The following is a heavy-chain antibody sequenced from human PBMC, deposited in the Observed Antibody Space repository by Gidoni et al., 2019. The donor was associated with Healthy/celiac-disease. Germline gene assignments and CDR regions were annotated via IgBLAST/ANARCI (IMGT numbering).Heavy chain of an antibody. CDR3: ARHLKVVVAATDYYGMDV. J-gene: IGHJ6*02. Sequence: EVQLVQSGAEVQKPGESLKISCKGSGYSFTSYWIGWVRQMPGKGLEWMGIIFPGDSDTRYSPSFQGQVTISADKSISTAYLQWSSLKASDTAMYYCARHLKVVVAATDYYGMDVWGQGTTVTVSS. D-gene: IGHD2-15*01. CDR1: GYSFTSYW. CDR2: IFPGDSDT. V-gene: IGHV5-51*01.